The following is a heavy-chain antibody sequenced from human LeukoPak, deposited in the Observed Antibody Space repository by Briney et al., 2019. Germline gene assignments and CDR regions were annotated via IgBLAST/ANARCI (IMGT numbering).Heavy chain of an antibody. CDR1: GDSIGTKY. V-gene: IGHV4-4*07. CDR2: ISSIGTT. J-gene: IGHJ5*02. CDR3: ARLDILVPRAVEWFDP. Sequence: SETLSLTCTVSGDSIGTKYWSWIRRPAGRGLEWIGRISSIGTTHYSRSLKGRATMSLDTSKNQFSLSLRSVTAADTAVYYCARLDILVPRAVEWFDPWGQGTLVIVSS. D-gene: IGHD3-9*01.